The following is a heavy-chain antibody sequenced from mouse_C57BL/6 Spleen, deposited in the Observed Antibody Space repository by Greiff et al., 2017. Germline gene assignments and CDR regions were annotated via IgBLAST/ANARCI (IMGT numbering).Heavy chain of an antibody. CDR2: IDPENGDT. V-gene: IGHV14-4*01. CDR1: GFNIEDDY. CDR3: TTVIYYDYDAY. Sequence: EVQLVESGAELVRPGASVKLSCTASGFNIEDDYMHWVKQRPEQGLEWIGWIDPENGDTEYASKFQGKATITADTSSNTAYLQLSSLTSEDTAVYYCTTVIYYDYDAYWGQGTLVTVSA. J-gene: IGHJ3*01. D-gene: IGHD2-4*01.